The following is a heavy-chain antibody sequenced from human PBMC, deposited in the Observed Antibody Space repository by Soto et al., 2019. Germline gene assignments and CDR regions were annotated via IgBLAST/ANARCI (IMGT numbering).Heavy chain of an antibody. CDR2: ISSSGSTI. CDR3: ARESYYDSSGLDY. D-gene: IGHD3-22*01. Sequence: QVQLVESGGGLVKPGGSLRLSCAASGFTFSDYYMSWIRQSPGKGLEWVSYISSSGSTIYYADSVKGRFTSSRDNAKNSLYQQMNSLRAEDTAVYYGARESYYDSSGLDYWGQGTLVTVSS. CDR1: GFTFSDYY. J-gene: IGHJ4*02. V-gene: IGHV3-11*01.